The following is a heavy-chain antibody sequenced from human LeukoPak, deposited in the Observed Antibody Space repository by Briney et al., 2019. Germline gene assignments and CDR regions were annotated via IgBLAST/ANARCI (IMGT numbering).Heavy chain of an antibody. CDR3: ARDKVLDSSGWTRGFDY. CDR2: INPSGGST. V-gene: IGHV1-46*01. CDR1: GYTFTSYY. D-gene: IGHD6-19*01. Sequence: ASVKVSCKASGYTFTSYYMHWVRQAPGQGLEWMGIINPSGGSTSYAQKFQGRVTMTRDMSTSTVYMELSSLRSEDTAVYYCARDKVLDSSGWTRGFDYWGQGTLVTVSS. J-gene: IGHJ4*02.